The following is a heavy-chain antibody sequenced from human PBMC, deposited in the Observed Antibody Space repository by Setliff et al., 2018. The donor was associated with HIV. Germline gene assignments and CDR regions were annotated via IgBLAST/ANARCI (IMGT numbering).Heavy chain of an antibody. D-gene: IGHD3-9*01. V-gene: IGHV4-59*01. J-gene: IGHJ3*02. CDR2: VYSTGST. CDR1: GDSINNYY. Sequence: SETLSLTCTVSGDSINNYYWSWIRQPPGKGLEWIGYVYSTGSTNSKSSLKSRVTTSVDTSKNQFSLKLSSVTAADTAVYYCARVATGPESFDIWGQGTMVTVS. CDR3: ARVATGPESFDI.